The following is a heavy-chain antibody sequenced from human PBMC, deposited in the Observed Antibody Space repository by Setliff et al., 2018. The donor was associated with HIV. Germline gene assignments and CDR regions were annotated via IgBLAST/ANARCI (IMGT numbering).Heavy chain of an antibody. J-gene: IGHJ6*03. CDR3: ARAGLRFLEADYSMDV. CDR1: GYTFTYRY. CDR2: INPNSGGT. V-gene: IGHV1-2*06. Sequence: ASVKVSCKASGYTFTYRYLHWVRQAPGQALEWMGRINPNSGGTNYAQKFQGRVTMTGDMSINTAYMELTGLRGDDTAVYYCARAGLRFLEADYSMDVWGTGTTVTVSS. D-gene: IGHD3-3*01.